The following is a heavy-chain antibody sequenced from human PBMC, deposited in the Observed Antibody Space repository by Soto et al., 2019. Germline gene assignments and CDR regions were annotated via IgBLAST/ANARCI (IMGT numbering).Heavy chain of an antibody. J-gene: IGHJ6*03. Sequence: GGSLRLSCAASGFTFSSYAMSWVRQAPGKGLEWVSAISGSGGSTYYADSVKGRFTISRDNSKNTLYLQMNSLRAEDTAVYYCAKFRERYYYYYYMDVWGKGTTVTVSS. CDR2: ISGSGGST. V-gene: IGHV3-23*01. CDR1: GFTFSSYA. D-gene: IGHD3-10*01. CDR3: AKFRERYYYYYYMDV.